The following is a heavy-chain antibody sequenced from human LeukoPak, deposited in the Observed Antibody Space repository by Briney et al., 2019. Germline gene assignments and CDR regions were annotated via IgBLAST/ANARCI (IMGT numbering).Heavy chain of an antibody. CDR3: AAARSGYYFRTDY. CDR2: IYYSGST. J-gene: IGHJ4*02. CDR1: GGSISSGGYY. D-gene: IGHD3-22*01. V-gene: IGHV4-61*08. Sequence: SETLSLTCTVSGGSISSGGYYWSWIRQHPGKGLEWIGYIYYSGSTNYKSSLKSRVTMSVDTSKNQFSLKLSSVTAADTAVYNCAAARSGYYFRTDYWGQGTLVTVSS.